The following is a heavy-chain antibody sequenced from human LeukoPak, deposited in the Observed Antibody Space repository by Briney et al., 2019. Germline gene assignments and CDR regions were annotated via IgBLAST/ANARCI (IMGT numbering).Heavy chain of an antibody. Sequence: GESLKISCKGSGYSFTSNWIGWVRQMPGKGLEWMGIIYPSDSDTRYSPSFQGQVTISADKSSRTAYPQWSSLKASDTAIYYCARGRPIDYWGQGTLVSVSS. V-gene: IGHV5-51*01. CDR3: ARGRPIDY. CDR2: IYPSDSDT. CDR1: GYSFTSNW. J-gene: IGHJ4*02.